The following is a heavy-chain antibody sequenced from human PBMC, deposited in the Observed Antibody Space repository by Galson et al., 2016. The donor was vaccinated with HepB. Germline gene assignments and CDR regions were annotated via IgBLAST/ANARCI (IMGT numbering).Heavy chain of an antibody. CDR1: GYTFTSFA. CDR2: INTNTGNP. CDR3: ARENYYGSGSTYYYYGMDV. Sequence: SVKVSCKASGYTFTSFAVNWVRQAPGQGLEWMGWINTNTGNPTYAQGFTGRFVFSLDTSVSTAYLQISSLKAEDTAVYYCARENYYGSGSTYYYYGMDVWGQGTTVTVSS. D-gene: IGHD3-10*01. J-gene: IGHJ6*02. V-gene: IGHV7-4-1*02.